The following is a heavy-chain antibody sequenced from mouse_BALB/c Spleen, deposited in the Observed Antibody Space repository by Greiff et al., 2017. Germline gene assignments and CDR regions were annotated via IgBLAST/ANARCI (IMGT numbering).Heavy chain of an antibody. Sequence: EVKLVESGGGLVQPGGSLKLSCAASGFTFSSYTMSWVRQTPEKRLEWVAYISNGGGSTYYPDTVKGRFTFSRDNAENTLYLQMSRLKSEDKAMYYCARRLYYGYDYAMGYWGQGTSVTVSS. V-gene: IGHV5-12-2*01. CDR1: GFTFSSYT. CDR2: ISNGGGST. CDR3: ARRLYYGYDYAMGY. D-gene: IGHD1-2*01. J-gene: IGHJ4*01.